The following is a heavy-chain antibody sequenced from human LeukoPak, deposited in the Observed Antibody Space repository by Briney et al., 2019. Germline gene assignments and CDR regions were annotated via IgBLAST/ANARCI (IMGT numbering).Heavy chain of an antibody. Sequence: GGSLRLSCAASGFTFSIYSMNWVRQAPGKGLEWVSYISSTSNTIYYADSVKGRFTISRDNSKNTLYLQMNSLRAEDTAVYYCAKDSSSGWDAFDIWGQGTMVTVSS. CDR1: GFTFSIYS. V-gene: IGHV3-48*01. J-gene: IGHJ3*02. D-gene: IGHD3-22*01. CDR2: ISSTSNTI. CDR3: AKDSSSGWDAFDI.